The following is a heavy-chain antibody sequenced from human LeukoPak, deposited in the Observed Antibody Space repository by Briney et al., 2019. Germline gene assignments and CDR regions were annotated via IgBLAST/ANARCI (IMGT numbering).Heavy chain of an antibody. CDR3: ATRLRSRPNWFDP. V-gene: IGHV3-23*01. CDR2: ISASGDGS. J-gene: IGHJ5*02. Sequence: GGSLRLSCVGSGFTFSSYAMSWVRQSPGKGLEWVAAISASGDGSYYADSVKGRFTISRDNSKNTLYLQMNSLRAEDTAVYYCATRLRSRPNWFDPWGQGTLVTVSS. CDR1: GFTFSSYA. D-gene: IGHD3-3*01.